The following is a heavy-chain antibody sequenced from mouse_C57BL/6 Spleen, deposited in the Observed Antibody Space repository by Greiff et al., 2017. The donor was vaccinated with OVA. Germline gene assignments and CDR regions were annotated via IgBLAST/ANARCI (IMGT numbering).Heavy chain of an antibody. CDR3: ARSAHYGSSSYGYFDV. Sequence: VQVVESGAELVKPGASVKLSCKASGYTFTSYWMHWVKQRPGRGLEWIGRIDPNSGGTKYNEKFKSKATLTVDKPSSTAYMQLSSLTSEDSAVYYCARSAHYGSSSYGYFDVWGTGTTVTVSS. CDR1: GYTFTSYW. V-gene: IGHV1-72*01. D-gene: IGHD1-1*01. CDR2: IDPNSGGT. J-gene: IGHJ1*03.